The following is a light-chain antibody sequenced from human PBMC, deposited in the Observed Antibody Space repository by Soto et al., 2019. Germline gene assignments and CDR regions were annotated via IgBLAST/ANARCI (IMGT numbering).Light chain of an antibody. J-gene: IGLJ1*01. CDR3: SSYAGSNNLV. CDR2: EVS. CDR1: SSDVGGHKY. Sequence: QSVLTQPPSASGSPGQSVTISCTGTSSDVGGHKYVSWYQQHPGKAPKLMIYEVSKRPSGVPGRFSGSKSGNTASLTVSGLQSEDEADYYCSSYAGSNNLVFGTGTKLTVL. V-gene: IGLV2-8*01.